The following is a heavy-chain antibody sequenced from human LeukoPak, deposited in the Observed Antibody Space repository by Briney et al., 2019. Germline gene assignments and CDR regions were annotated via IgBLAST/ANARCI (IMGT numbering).Heavy chain of an antibody. CDR3: ARGVPDYYDSSGEAFDI. V-gene: IGHV3-33*01. Sequence: GRSLRLSCAASGFTFSSYGMHWVRQAPGKGLEWVAVIWYDGSNKYYADSVKGRFTISRDNSKNTLYLQMNSLRAEDTAVYYCARGVPDYYDSSGEAFDIWGQGTMVTVSS. D-gene: IGHD3-22*01. CDR1: GFTFSSYG. CDR2: IWYDGSNK. J-gene: IGHJ3*02.